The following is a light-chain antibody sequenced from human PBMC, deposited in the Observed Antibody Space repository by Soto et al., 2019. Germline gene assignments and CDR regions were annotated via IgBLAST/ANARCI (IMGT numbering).Light chain of an antibody. J-gene: IGLJ1*01. V-gene: IGLV2-14*01. CDR3: SSYFAIGLYV. Sequence: QSALTQPASVSGSPGQSITISCTGTSSDVGGHNYFSWHQHHPGKAPKLIIFEVTHRPSGVSHRFSGSKSGNTASLTISGLQADDEADYYCSSYFAIGLYVFGTGTKLTVL. CDR2: EVT. CDR1: SSDVGGHNY.